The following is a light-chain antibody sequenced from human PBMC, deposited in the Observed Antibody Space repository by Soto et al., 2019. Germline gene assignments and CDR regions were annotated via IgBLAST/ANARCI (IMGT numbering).Light chain of an antibody. CDR3: QQYGNSPWT. V-gene: IGKV3-20*01. J-gene: IGKJ1*01. CDR1: QSVSSNY. CDR2: GAS. Sequence: EIVLTQSPGTLSLSPGERATLSCRASQSVSSNYLAWYQQKPGQAPRLLIYGASSRATGIPDRFSGSGSETDFTLTISRLEPEDFAVYYCQQYGNSPWTFGQGTKVEIK.